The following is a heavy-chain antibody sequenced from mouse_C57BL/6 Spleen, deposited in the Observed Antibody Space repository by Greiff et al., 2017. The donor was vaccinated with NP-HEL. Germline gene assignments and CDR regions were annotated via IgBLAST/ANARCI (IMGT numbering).Heavy chain of an antibody. J-gene: IGHJ4*01. V-gene: IGHV1-50*01. CDR2: IDPSDSYT. Sequence: VQLQQPGAELVKPGASVKLSCKASGYTFTSYWMQWVKQRPGQGLEWIGEIDPSDSYTNYNQKFKGKATLTVDTSSSTAYMQLSSLTSEDSAVYYCARGIYDGYYSYAMDYWGQGTSVTVSS. CDR3: ARGIYDGYYSYAMDY. D-gene: IGHD2-3*01. CDR1: GYTFTSYW.